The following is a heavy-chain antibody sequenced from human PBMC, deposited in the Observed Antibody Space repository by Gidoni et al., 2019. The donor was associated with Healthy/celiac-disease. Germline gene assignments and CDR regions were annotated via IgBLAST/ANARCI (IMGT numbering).Heavy chain of an antibody. J-gene: IGHJ4*02. V-gene: IGHV3-23*01. Sequence: EVQLLEAGGGLVQPGGSLRLSCADSGFTFRSYAMSWVRQAPGKGLEGVSAISGSGGSTYYADSVKGRFTISRDNSKNTLYLQMNSLRAEDTAVYYCAKLRWDSSGNYFDYWGQGTLVTVSS. CDR2: ISGSGGST. CDR3: AKLRWDSSGNYFDY. D-gene: IGHD6-19*01. CDR1: GFTFRSYA.